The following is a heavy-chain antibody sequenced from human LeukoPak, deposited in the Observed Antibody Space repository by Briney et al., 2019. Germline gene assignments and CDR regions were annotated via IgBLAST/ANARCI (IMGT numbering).Heavy chain of an antibody. Sequence: GGSLRLSCAASGFTFSSYAMSWVRQAPGKGLEWVSAIRGSGGRTYYADSENGRFTISRENYKNTLYLQMNSLRAEDTAVYYCARVSSKATVRGLITKKNYYYYYMDVWGKGTTVTISS. CDR3: ARVSSKATVRGLITKKNYYYYYMDV. CDR1: GFTFSSYA. J-gene: IGHJ6*03. D-gene: IGHD3-10*01. CDR2: IRGSGGRT. V-gene: IGHV3-23*01.